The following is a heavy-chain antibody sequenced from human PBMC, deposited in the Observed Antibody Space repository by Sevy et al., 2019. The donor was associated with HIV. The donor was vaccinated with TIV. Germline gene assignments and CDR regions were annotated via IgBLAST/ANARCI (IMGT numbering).Heavy chain of an antibody. CDR1: GYTFTSYD. D-gene: IGHD3-9*01. CDR2: MNPNSGNT. Sequence: GASVKVSCKASGYTFTSYDINWVRQATGQGLEWMGWMNPNSGNTGYAQKFQGRVTMTRNTSISTAYMELSSLRSEDTAVYYCARVLRYFDWLLGGAFDIWGQGTMVTV. J-gene: IGHJ3*02. CDR3: ARVLRYFDWLLGGAFDI. V-gene: IGHV1-8*01.